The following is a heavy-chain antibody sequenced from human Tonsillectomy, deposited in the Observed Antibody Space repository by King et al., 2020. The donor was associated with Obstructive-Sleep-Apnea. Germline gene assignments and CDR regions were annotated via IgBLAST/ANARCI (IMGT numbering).Heavy chain of an antibody. D-gene: IGHD5-18*01. CDR1: GFTFSSYS. V-gene: IGHV3-48*01. CDR2: ISSSSSTI. Sequence: VQLVESGGGLVQPGGSLRLSCAASGFTFSSYSMNWVRQAPGKGLEWVSYISSSSSTIYYADYVKGRFTISRDNAKNSLYLQMNSLGAEDTAVYYCARDMSDGSRGYGMDVWGQGTTVTVSS. CDR3: ARDMSDGSRGYGMDV. J-gene: IGHJ6*02.